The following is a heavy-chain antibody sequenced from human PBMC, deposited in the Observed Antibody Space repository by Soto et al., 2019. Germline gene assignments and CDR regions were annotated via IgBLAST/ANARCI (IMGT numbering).Heavy chain of an antibody. D-gene: IGHD6-19*01. CDR2: ISGSGSST. CDR1: GFTFSSYA. Sequence: GGSLRLSCAASGFTFSSYAMSWVRQAPGKGLEWVSAISGSGSSTYDADSVKGRFSISRDNSKNTLYLQMNSLRAEDTAVYYCAKDRKSGSGWYWDYWGQGTLVTVSS. CDR3: AKDRKSGSGWYWDY. J-gene: IGHJ4*02. V-gene: IGHV3-23*01.